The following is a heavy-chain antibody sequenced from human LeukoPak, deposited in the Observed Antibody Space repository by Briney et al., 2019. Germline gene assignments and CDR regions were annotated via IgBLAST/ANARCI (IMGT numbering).Heavy chain of an antibody. CDR3: ASPEYPIAAAGPFYYMDV. V-gene: IGHV1-8*01. D-gene: IGHD6-13*01. J-gene: IGHJ6*03. CDR2: MNPNSGNT. Sequence: GASVKVSCKASGYTFTSYDINWVRQATGQGLEWMGWMNPNSGNTGYAQKFQGRVTMTGNTSISTAYMELSSLRSEDTAVYYCASPEYPIAAAGPFYYMDVWGKGTTVTVSS. CDR1: GYTFTSYD.